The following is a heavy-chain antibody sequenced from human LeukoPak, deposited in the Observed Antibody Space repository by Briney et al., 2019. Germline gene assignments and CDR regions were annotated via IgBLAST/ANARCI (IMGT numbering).Heavy chain of an antibody. CDR2: INHSGST. CDR3: ARGNSSMVTTVGSGVFDY. Sequence: PSETLSLTCAVYGGSFSGYYWSWIRQPPGKGLEWIGEINHSGSTNYNPSLKSRVTISVDTSKNQFSLKLSSVTAADTAVYYCARGNSSMVTTVGSGVFDYWGQGTLVTVSS. V-gene: IGHV4-34*01. CDR1: GGSFSGYY. D-gene: IGHD4-17*01. J-gene: IGHJ4*02.